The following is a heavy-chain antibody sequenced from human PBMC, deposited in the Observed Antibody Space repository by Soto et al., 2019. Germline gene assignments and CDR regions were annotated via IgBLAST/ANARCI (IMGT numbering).Heavy chain of an antibody. CDR1: GYTLTELS. CDR3: ATVFRKQWLLHRHFDY. J-gene: IGHJ4*02. D-gene: IGHD6-19*01. V-gene: IGHV1-24*01. CDR2: VDPVDCET. Sequence: QVQLVQSGAEVKKPGASVKVSCKVSGYTLTELSMHWVRQAPGKGLEWMGGVDPVDCETIYAQKFQGRVTMTEDTSTATAYMELSSLRSENTAVYYCATVFRKQWLLHRHFDYWGQGTLVTVSS.